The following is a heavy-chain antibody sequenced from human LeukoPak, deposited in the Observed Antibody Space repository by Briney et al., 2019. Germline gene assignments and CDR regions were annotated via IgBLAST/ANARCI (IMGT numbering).Heavy chain of an antibody. CDR3: ARFPYSSSLHFGY. CDR1: GYSFTNYW. CDR2: IYPGDSDT. Sequence: GDSLKISCRGSGYSFTNYWIGWVRQMPGKGLEWMGIIYPGDSDTRYSPSFQGQVTISADKSISTAYLQWSSLKASDTAMYYCARFPYSSSLHFGYWGQGTLVTVSS. V-gene: IGHV5-51*01. D-gene: IGHD6-13*01. J-gene: IGHJ4*02.